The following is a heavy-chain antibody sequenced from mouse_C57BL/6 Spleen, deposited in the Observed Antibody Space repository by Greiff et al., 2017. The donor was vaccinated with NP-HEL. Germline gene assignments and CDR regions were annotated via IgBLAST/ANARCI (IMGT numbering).Heavy chain of an antibody. Sequence: EVKVVESGGGLVQPKGSLKLPCAASGFSFNTYAMNWVRQAPGKGLEWVARIRSKSNNYATYYADSVKDRFTISRDDSESMLYLQMNNLKTEDTAMYYCVKHLYYAMDYWGQGTSVTVSS. CDR3: VKHLYYAMDY. CDR1: GFSFNTYA. CDR2: IRSKSNNYAT. J-gene: IGHJ4*01. V-gene: IGHV10-1*01.